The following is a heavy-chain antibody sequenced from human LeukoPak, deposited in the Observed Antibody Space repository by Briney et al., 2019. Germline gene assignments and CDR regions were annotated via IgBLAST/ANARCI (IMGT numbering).Heavy chain of an antibody. V-gene: IGHV4-31*03. CDR2: IYYSGTT. CDR1: GGSISSGGYS. D-gene: IGHD3-10*01. CDR3: ARLYAGTRPPDY. J-gene: IGHJ4*02. Sequence: SQTLSLTCTVSGGSISSGGYSWSWIRQHPGKGLEWIGYIYYSGTTYYNPSLRSRVTISVDTSKSQFSLKLSSVTAADTAVYYCARLYAGTRPPDYWGQGTLVTVSS.